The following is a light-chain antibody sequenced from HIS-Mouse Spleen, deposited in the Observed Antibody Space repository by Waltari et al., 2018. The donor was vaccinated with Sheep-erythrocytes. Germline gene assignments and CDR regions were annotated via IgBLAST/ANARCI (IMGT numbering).Light chain of an antibody. CDR2: EGS. CDR3: CSYAGSSTPWV. Sequence: QSALTQPASVSGSPGQSITISCTGTSSDVGSYNLVSWYQHHPGKAPKLMIYEGSKRASGVSMRFSGAKSGNTASLTISGLQAEDEADYYCCSYAGSSTPWVFGEGTKLTVL. V-gene: IGLV2-23*01. J-gene: IGLJ3*02. CDR1: SSDVGSYNL.